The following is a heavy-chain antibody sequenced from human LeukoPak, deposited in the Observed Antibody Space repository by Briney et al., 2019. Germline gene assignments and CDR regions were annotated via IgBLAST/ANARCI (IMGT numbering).Heavy chain of an antibody. V-gene: IGHV1-18*04. Sequence: GASVKVSCKASGYTFTSYGISWVRQAPGQGLEWMGWISAYNGNTNYAQKLQGRVTMTTDTSTSTAYMELRSLRSDDTAVYYCARSLGYCSSTSCFRRSEDAFDIWGQGTMVTVSS. J-gene: IGHJ3*02. CDR3: ARSLGYCSSTSCFRRSEDAFDI. CDR1: GYTFTSYG. CDR2: ISAYNGNT. D-gene: IGHD2-2*01.